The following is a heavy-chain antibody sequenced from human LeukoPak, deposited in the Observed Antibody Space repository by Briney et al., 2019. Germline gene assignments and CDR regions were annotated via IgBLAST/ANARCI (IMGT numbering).Heavy chain of an antibody. CDR3: ARTRYCSGGSCYWSPFDY. V-gene: IGHV3-48*03. CDR2: ISSSGSTI. Sequence: GGSLRLSCAASGFTFSSYERNWVRQAPGKGLEWVSYISSSGSTIYYADSVKGRFTISRDNAKNSLYLQMNSLRAEDTAVYYCARTRYCSGGSCYWSPFDYWGQGTLVTVSS. CDR1: GFTFSSYE. J-gene: IGHJ4*02. D-gene: IGHD2-15*01.